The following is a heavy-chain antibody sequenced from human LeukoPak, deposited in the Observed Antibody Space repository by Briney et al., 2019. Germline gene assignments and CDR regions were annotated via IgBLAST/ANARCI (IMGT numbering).Heavy chain of an antibody. V-gene: IGHV3-21*01. D-gene: IGHD3-10*01. CDR1: GFTFSSYA. Sequence: PGGSLRLSCAASGFTFSSYAMSWVRQAPGKGLEWVSSISSSSSYIYYADSVKGRFTISRDNAKNSLYLQMNSLRAEDTAVYYCARATYGSGSYPSSYDYWGQGTLVTVSS. CDR3: ARATYGSGSYPSSYDY. J-gene: IGHJ4*02. CDR2: ISSSSSYI.